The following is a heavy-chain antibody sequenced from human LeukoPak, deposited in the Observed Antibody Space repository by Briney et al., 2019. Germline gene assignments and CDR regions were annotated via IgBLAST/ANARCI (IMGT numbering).Heavy chain of an antibody. J-gene: IGHJ6*03. CDR3: ARAQRITRSSYYYMDV. V-gene: IGHV4-39*07. D-gene: IGHD3-16*01. CDR1: GGSISSSSYY. Sequence: PSETLSLTCTVSGGSISSSSYYWGWIRQPPGKGLEWIGSIYYSGSTYYNPSLKSRVTISVDTSKNQFSLKLSSVTAADTAVYYCARAQRITRSSYYYMDVWGKGTTVTVSS. CDR2: IYYSGST.